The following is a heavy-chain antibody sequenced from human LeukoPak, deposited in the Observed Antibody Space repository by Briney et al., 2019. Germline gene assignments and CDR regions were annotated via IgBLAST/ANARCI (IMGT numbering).Heavy chain of an antibody. CDR1: GFTFSIYA. Sequence: GGSLRLSCAASGFTFSIYAMSWVRQAPGKGLEWVSAISGSGSTYYADSVKGRFTISRDNSKNTLYLQMNSLRAEDTAVYYCAKGATISTTGSIAVAGIDYWGQGTLVTVSS. CDR3: AKGATISTTGSIAVAGIDY. D-gene: IGHD6-19*01. J-gene: IGHJ4*02. CDR2: ISGSGST. V-gene: IGHV3-23*01.